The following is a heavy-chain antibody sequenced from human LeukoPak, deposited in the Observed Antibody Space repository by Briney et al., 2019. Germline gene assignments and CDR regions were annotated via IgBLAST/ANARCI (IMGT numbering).Heavy chain of an antibody. CDR3: ARYIVATIKADY. J-gene: IGHJ4*02. CDR1: GGSISSGDYY. Sequence: PSETLSLTCTVSGGSISSGDYYWSWIRQPPGKGLEWIGYIYYSGSTYYNPSLKSRVTISVDTSKNQFSLKLSSVTAADTAVYYCARYIVATIKADYWGQGTLVTVSS. D-gene: IGHD5-12*01. CDR2: IYYSGST. V-gene: IGHV4-30-4*01.